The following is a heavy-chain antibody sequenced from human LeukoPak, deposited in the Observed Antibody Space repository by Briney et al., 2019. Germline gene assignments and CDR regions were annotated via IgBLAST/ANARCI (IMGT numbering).Heavy chain of an antibody. CDR1: GFTFSSYA. J-gene: IGHJ4*02. CDR3: AKDYDFWSGYRAN. CDR2: ISGSGGST. Sequence: GGSLRLSCAASGFTFSSYAMSWVRQAPGKGLEWVSAISGSGGSTYYADSVKGRFTISRDNSENTLYLQMNSLRTEDTAVYYCAKDYDFWSGYRANWGQGTLVTVSS. V-gene: IGHV3-23*01. D-gene: IGHD3-3*01.